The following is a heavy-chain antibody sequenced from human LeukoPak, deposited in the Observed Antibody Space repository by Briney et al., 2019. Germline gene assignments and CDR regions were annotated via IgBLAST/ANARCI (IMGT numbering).Heavy chain of an antibody. CDR3: ARDSGNWLDP. D-gene: IGHD3-10*01. J-gene: IGHJ5*02. CDR1: GFTFSSYW. CDR2: IDSDGSTT. V-gene: IGHV3-74*01. Sequence: GGSLRLSCAASGFTFSSYWMHWVRQAPGKGLTWVSRIDSDGSTTTYADSVKGRFTISRDNAKYTLYLQMNSLRAEDTAVYYCARDSGNWLDPWGQGTLVTVSS.